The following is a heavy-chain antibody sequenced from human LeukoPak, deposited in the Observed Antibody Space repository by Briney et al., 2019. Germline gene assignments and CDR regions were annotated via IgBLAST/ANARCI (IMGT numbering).Heavy chain of an antibody. CDR2: ITNDGSST. Sequence: GGSLRLSCAASGLTFSSHWMHWVRQAPGKGLVWVSRITNDGSSTTYADSVKGRFTISRDDAKNMLYLQVNSLRAEDTAVYYCANQEGGNPAYWGQGTLVTVSS. J-gene: IGHJ4*02. V-gene: IGHV3-74*01. CDR1: GLTFSSHW. CDR3: ANQEGGNPAY. D-gene: IGHD1-14*01.